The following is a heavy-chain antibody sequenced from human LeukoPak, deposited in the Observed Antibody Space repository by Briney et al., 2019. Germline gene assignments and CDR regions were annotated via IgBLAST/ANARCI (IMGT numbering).Heavy chain of an antibody. CDR3: VANAGSEILWDY. D-gene: IGHD3-16*01. CDR1: GYTFTSYG. V-gene: IGHV1-18*01. CDR2: ISAYNGNT. Sequence: ASVKVSCKASGYTFTSYGINWVRQAPGQGLEWMGWISAYNGNTNYAQKLQGRVTMTTDTSTSTAYMELRSLRSDDTAVYYCVANAGSEILWDYWGQGTLVTVSS. J-gene: IGHJ4*02.